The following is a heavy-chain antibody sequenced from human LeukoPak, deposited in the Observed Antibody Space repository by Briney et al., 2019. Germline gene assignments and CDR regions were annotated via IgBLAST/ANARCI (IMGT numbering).Heavy chain of an antibody. CDR1: GYSFTSYW. CDR2: IIPIFGTA. V-gene: IGHV1-69*01. Sequence: KISCKGSGYSFTSYWISWVRQAPGQGLEWMGGIIPIFGTANYAQKFQGRVTITADESTSTAYMELSSLRSEDTAVYYCARESSGWQFYYYYYGMDVWGQGTTVTVSS. D-gene: IGHD6-19*01. CDR3: ARESSGWQFYYYYYGMDV. J-gene: IGHJ6*02.